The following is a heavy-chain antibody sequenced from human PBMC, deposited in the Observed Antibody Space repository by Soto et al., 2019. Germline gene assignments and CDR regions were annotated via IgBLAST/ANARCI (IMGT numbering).Heavy chain of an antibody. Sequence: QVQLVQSGAEVKKPGASVKVSCKASGYTFTGHHIHWVRQAPGQGLEWMGWINPNTGGTNFAQKFQGRVTMTRDTFNSTAHMEMSRLRSGGKAVYFCAISRYCRGGDCTNQSLYYFDYRGQGTLVTVSS. CDR3: AISRYCRGGDCTNQSLYYFDY. V-gene: IGHV1-2*02. CDR2: INPNTGGT. CDR1: GYTFTGHH. D-gene: IGHD2-15*01. J-gene: IGHJ4*02.